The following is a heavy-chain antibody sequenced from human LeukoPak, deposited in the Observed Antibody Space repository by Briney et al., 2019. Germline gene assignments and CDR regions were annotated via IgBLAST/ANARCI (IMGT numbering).Heavy chain of an antibody. V-gene: IGHV4-30-2*01. CDR1: GGPINSGGFY. Sequence: SETLSLTCTVSGGPINSGGFYWTWIRQPPGKGLEWIGYIYHSGSTYYNPSLKSRVTMSVDRSKNQFSLKLSSVTAADTAVYYCARRRGGNYYYYYMDVWGKGTTVTVSS. D-gene: IGHD3-16*01. J-gene: IGHJ6*03. CDR2: IYHSGST. CDR3: ARRRGGNYYYYYMDV.